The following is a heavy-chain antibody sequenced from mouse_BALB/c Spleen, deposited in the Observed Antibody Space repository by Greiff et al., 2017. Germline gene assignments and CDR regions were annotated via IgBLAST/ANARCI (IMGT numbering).Heavy chain of an antibody. CDR3: VSYGYDYAMDY. CDR1: GFSLTSYD. D-gene: IGHD2-2*01. CDR2: IWTGGGT. V-gene: IGHV2-9-2*01. J-gene: IGHJ4*01. Sequence: VKLQESGPGLVAPSQSLSITCTVSGFSLTSYDISWIRQPPGKGLEWLGVIWTGGGTNYNSAFMSRLSISKDNSKSQVFLKMNSLQTDDTAIYYCVSYGYDYAMDYWGQGTSVTVSS.